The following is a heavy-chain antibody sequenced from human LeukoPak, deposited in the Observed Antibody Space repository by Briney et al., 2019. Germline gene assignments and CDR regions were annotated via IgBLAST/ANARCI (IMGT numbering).Heavy chain of an antibody. J-gene: IGHJ4*02. CDR3: ARQQRGAFDY. Sequence: SQTLSLTCAISGDSVSSNTPAWNWIRQSPSRGLEWLGRTYYRSKWYNDYAVSVRSRIAINPDTAKNQFSLQLNSVTPEDTAVYYCARQQRGAFDYWGQGTLVTVSS. CDR1: GDSVSSNTPA. D-gene: IGHD6-13*01. CDR2: TYYRSKWYN. V-gene: IGHV6-1*01.